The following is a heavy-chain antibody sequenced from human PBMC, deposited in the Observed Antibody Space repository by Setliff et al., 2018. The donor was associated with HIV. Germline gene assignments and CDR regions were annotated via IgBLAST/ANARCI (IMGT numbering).Heavy chain of an antibody. V-gene: IGHV1-58*02. D-gene: IGHD3-10*01. CDR2: IVVDSGDT. CDR1: GFTFSSSA. CDR3: ATLVRGVAPFDD. J-gene: IGHJ4*02. Sequence: SVKVSCKASGFTFSSSAIHWVRQARGQRLEWIGWIVVDSGDTNYAQKFQNRVALTRDVSTRTAHMELSSLRSEDTAVYYCATLVRGVAPFDDWGQGTLVTVSS.